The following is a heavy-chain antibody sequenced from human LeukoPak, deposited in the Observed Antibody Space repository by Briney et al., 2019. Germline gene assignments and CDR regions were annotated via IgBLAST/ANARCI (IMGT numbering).Heavy chain of an antibody. V-gene: IGHV1-2*02. CDR3: ARAGWFGELGWFDP. D-gene: IGHD3-10*01. Sequence: ASVKVSCKASGYTFTDSYMHWVRQAPGQGLEWMGWISPNSGVTYYAQTFQGRVTMTRDTSVSTTYMELSSLRSDDTAVYYCARAGWFGELGWFDPWGQGALVTISS. CDR1: GYTFTDSY. CDR2: ISPNSGVT. J-gene: IGHJ5*02.